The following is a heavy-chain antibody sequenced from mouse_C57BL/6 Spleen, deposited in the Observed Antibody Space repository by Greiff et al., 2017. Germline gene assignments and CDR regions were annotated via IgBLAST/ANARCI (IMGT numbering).Heavy chain of an antibody. CDR2: IDPSDSYT. CDR3: ARFDYAQDFDV. CDR1: GYTFTSYW. J-gene: IGHJ1*03. V-gene: IGHV1-59*01. Sequence: QVQLQQPGAELVRPGTSVKLSCKASGYTFTSYWMHWVKQRPGQGLEWIGVIDPSDSYTNYNQKVKGKATLTVDTSSSTAYMQLSSLTAEDSAVYYCARFDYAQDFDVWGTGTTVTVSS. D-gene: IGHD2-4*01.